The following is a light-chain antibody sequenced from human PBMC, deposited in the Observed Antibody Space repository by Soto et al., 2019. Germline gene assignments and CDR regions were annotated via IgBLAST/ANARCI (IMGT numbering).Light chain of an antibody. CDR2: DAS. CDR1: QSVSSY. J-gene: IGKJ2*01. V-gene: IGKV3-11*01. Sequence: EIVLTQSPATLSLSPGERATLSCRASQSVSSYLAWYQQKTGQAPRLLIYDASNRATGIPARFSGSGSGTDFTLTISSLGPEDFAVYYCQQRRNWPPYTFGQGTKLEIK. CDR3: QQRRNWPPYT.